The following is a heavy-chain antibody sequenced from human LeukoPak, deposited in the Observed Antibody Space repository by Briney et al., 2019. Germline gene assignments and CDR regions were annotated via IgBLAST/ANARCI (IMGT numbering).Heavy chain of an antibody. CDR2: ISSSSSYI. D-gene: IGHD3-10*01. J-gene: IGHJ6*03. CDR1: GFTFSSYS. V-gene: IGHV3-21*01. CDR3: AREGGYYGSGRTHYYYYMDV. Sequence: NPGGSLRLSCAASGFTFSSYSMNWVRQAPGKGLEWVSSISSSSSYIYYADSVKGRFTISRDNAKNSLYLQMNSLRAEDTAVYYCAREGGYYGSGRTHYYYYMDVWGKGTTVTVSS.